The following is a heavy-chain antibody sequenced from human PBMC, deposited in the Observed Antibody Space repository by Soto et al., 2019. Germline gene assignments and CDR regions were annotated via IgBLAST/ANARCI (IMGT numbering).Heavy chain of an antibody. CDR3: VRGMQGRGTVCSSTSCLYYLDY. J-gene: IGHJ4*01. CDR1: GLPFSSFG. CDR2: ISSSGDYI. V-gene: IGHV3-21*01. D-gene: IGHD2-2*01. Sequence: PGGSLRLSCAASGLPFSSFGMNCVRQAPGNGLEWVSSISSSGDYIFHADSVKGRFIIVRDNAKKSLYLQMNSLRVEDTAVYYCVRGMQGRGTVCSSTSCLYYLDYWGHGSLVTVSS.